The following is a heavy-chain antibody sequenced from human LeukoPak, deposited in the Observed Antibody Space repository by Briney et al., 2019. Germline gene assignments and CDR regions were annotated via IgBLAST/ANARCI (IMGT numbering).Heavy chain of an antibody. CDR1: GFTFSDYY. V-gene: IGHV3-11*01. CDR2: ISSSGSTI. Sequence: GGSLRLSCAASGFTFSDYYMSWIRQAPGKGLEWVSYISSSGSTIYYAGSVKGRFTISRDNAKNSLYLQMNSLRAEDTAVYYCARDKRAGTIFGVVINNYYGMDVWGQGTTVTVPS. D-gene: IGHD3-3*01. CDR3: ARDKRAGTIFGVVINNYYGMDV. J-gene: IGHJ6*02.